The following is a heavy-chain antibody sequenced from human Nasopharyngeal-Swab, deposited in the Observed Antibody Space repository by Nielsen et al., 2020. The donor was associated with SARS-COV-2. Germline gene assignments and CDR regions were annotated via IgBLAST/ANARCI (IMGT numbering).Heavy chain of an antibody. Sequence: ASVKVSCKASGYTFTSYGISWVRQAPGQGLGWMGWISAYNGNTNYAQKLQGRVTMTTDTSTSTAYMELRSLRSDDTAVYYCARDRGRYDYVWGSYRPYYYYGMDVWGQGTTVTVSS. J-gene: IGHJ6*02. CDR2: ISAYNGNT. V-gene: IGHV1-18*01. CDR3: ARDRGRYDYVWGSYRPYYYYGMDV. CDR1: GYTFTSYG. D-gene: IGHD3-16*02.